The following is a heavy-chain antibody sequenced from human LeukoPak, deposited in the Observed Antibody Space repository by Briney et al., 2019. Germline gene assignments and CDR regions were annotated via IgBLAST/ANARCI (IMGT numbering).Heavy chain of an antibody. J-gene: IGHJ4*02. CDR2: ISGSGGDT. CDR3: AKKGATTGDFDY. D-gene: IGHD1-26*01. V-gene: IGHV3-23*01. CDR1: GFTFSNFL. Sequence: GGSLRLSCAASGFTFSNFLMTWVRQAPGKGPEWISAISGSGGDTYYADSVKGRFTISRDNSKNTLYLQMNSLRAEDTAVYYCAKKGATTGDFDYWGQGTLVTVSS.